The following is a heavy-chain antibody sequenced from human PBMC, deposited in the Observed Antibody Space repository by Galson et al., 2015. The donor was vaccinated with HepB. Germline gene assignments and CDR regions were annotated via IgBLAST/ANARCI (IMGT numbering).Heavy chain of an antibody. Sequence: SVKVSCKASGYTFTGYYMHWVRQAPGQGLEWMGRINPNSGGTNYAQKFQGRVTMTRDTSISTAYMELSRLRSDDTAVYYCARVGVDYYGSGSYYNPTFDYWGQGTLVTVSS. J-gene: IGHJ4*02. CDR1: GYTFTGYY. CDR3: ARVGVDYYGSGSYYNPTFDY. D-gene: IGHD3-10*01. V-gene: IGHV1-2*06. CDR2: INPNSGGT.